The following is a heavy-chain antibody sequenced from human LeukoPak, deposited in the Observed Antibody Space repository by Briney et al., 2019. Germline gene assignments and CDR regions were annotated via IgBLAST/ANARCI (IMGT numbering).Heavy chain of an antibody. D-gene: IGHD5-24*01. CDR2: IRYDGRNK. V-gene: IGHV3-30*02. Sequence: PGGSLRLSCAASGLTFSSYGMHWVRQAPGKGLEWVAFIRYDGRNKYYADSVKGRFTISRDNSKNTLYLQMNTLRADDTAVYYCARALGDGYRVKEDYWGQGTLVTVSS. J-gene: IGHJ4*02. CDR1: GLTFSSYG. CDR3: ARALGDGYRVKEDY.